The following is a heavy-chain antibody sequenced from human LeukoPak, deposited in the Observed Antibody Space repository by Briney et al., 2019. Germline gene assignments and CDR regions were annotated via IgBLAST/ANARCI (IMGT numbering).Heavy chain of an antibody. D-gene: IGHD6-13*01. V-gene: IGHV7-4-1*02. J-gene: IGHJ6*03. CDR1: GYTFTSYA. CDR2: INTNIGNP. CDR3: ARGYSSSWRDYYYYMDV. Sequence: ASVKVSCKASGYTFTSYAMNWVRQAPGQGLEWMGWINTNIGNPTYAQGFTGRFVFSLDTSVSTAYLQISSLKAEDTAVYYCARGYSSSWRDYYYYMDVWGKGTTVTVSS.